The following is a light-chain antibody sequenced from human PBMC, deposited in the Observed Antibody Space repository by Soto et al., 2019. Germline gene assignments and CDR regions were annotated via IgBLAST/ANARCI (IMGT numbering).Light chain of an antibody. CDR3: QQYGTPGLFT. CDR1: QSIRNAS. Sequence: IVLSQSPDTLSSSPGERVTLSCRASQSIRNASLAWYQQKPGQAPRHLIYAASTRATGVPDRFSGSGSGTDFSLTINRMEPDDFAGYHCQQYGTPGLFTFGPGTTVDIK. J-gene: IGKJ3*01. CDR2: AAS. V-gene: IGKV3-20*01.